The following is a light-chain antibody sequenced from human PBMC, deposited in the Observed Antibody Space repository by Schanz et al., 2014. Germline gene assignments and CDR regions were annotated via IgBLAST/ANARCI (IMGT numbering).Light chain of an antibody. CDR2: EGS. J-gene: IGLJ1*01. CDR3: SSYTSTSTLFV. CDR1: SSDVGSYNL. Sequence: QSALTQPRSVSGSPGQSVTISCTGTSSDVGSYNLVSWYQQHPGKAPKLMIYEGSKRPSGVSHRFSGSKSGNTASLTISGLQAEDEADYFCSSYTSTSTLFVFGSGTKLTVL. V-gene: IGLV2-14*02.